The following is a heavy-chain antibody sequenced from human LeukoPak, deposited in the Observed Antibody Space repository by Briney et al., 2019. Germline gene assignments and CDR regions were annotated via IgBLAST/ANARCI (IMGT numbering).Heavy chain of an antibody. V-gene: IGHV4-34*01. J-gene: IGHJ6*02. CDR3: AREQPNYGMDV. CDR1: GGSFSGYY. D-gene: IGHD1/OR15-1a*01. Sequence: SETLSLTCAVYGGSFSGYYWSWICQPPGKGLEWIGEINHSGSTNYNPSLKSRVTISVDTSKNQFSLKLSSATAADTAVYYCAREQPNYGMDVWGQGTTVTVSS. CDR2: INHSGST.